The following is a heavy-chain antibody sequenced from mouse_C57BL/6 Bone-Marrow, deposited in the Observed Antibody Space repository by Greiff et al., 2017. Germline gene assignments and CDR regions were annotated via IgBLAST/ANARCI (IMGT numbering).Heavy chain of an antibody. Sequence: QVQLKQPGAELVKPGASVKMSCKASGYTFTSYWITWVKQRPGQGLEWIGDIYPGSGSTNYNEKFKSKATLTVVTSSSTAYMQLSSLTSEDSAVYYCARKRYPYWYFDVWGTGTTVTVSS. CDR3: ARKRYPYWYFDV. J-gene: IGHJ1*03. V-gene: IGHV1-55*01. CDR2: IYPGSGST. D-gene: IGHD2-12*01. CDR1: GYTFTSYW.